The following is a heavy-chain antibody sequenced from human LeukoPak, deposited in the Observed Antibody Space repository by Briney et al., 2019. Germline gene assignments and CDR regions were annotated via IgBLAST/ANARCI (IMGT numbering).Heavy chain of an antibody. V-gene: IGHV3-48*03. CDR1: GFTFSSYE. CDR2: ISSSGSTI. D-gene: IGHD6-13*01. CDR3: ARDQAAGREFYYYYYYMDV. Sequence: GGSLRLSCAASGFTFSSYEMNWVRQAPGKGLEWVSYISSSGSTIYYADSVKGRFTISRDNAKNSLYLQMNSLRAEDTAVYYCARDQAAGREFYYYYYYMDVWGKGTTVTVSS. J-gene: IGHJ6*03.